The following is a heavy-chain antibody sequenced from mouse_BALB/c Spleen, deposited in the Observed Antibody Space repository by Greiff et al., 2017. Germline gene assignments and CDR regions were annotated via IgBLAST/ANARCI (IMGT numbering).Heavy chain of an antibody. V-gene: IGHV3-6*02. D-gene: IGHD1-1*01. Sequence: EVKLVESGPGLVKPSQSLSLTCSVTGYSITSGYYWNWIRQFPGNKLEWMGYISYDGSNNYNPSLKNRISITRDTSKNQFFLKLNSVTTEDTATYYCARVGVYYGSSYWYFDVWGAGTTVTVSS. CDR1: GYSITSGYY. CDR2: ISYDGSN. CDR3: ARVGVYYGSSYWYFDV. J-gene: IGHJ1*01.